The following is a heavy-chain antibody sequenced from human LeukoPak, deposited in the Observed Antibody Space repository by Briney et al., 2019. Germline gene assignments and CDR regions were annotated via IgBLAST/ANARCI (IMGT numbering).Heavy chain of an antibody. Sequence: GESLKISCKGSGYSFTSYWIGWVRPMPGKGLEWMGIIYPGDSDTRYSPSFQGQVTISVDKSFSTAYLQWSSLMASDTAMYYCVRPGATKWYFDLWGRGTLVTVSS. CDR3: VRPGATKWYFDL. V-gene: IGHV5-51*01. CDR1: GYSFTSYW. J-gene: IGHJ2*01. D-gene: IGHD1-26*01. CDR2: IYPGDSDT.